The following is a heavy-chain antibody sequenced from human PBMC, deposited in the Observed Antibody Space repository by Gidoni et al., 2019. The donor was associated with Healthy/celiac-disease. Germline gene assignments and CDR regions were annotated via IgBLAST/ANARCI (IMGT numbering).Heavy chain of an antibody. CDR1: GCTFRSYA. CDR3: AKEGSSRTGYSSSWYYY. D-gene: IGHD6-13*01. V-gene: IGHV3-23*01. CDR2: IRGSGGRT. J-gene: IGHJ4*02. Sequence: EVQLLESGGGLVQPGGSLRLSCADSGCTFRSYAMSWVRQAPGKGLEWVSAIRGSGGRTYYADSVKGRFTISRDNSKNTLYLQMNSLRAEDTAVYYCAKEGSSRTGYSSSWYYYWGQGTLVTVSS.